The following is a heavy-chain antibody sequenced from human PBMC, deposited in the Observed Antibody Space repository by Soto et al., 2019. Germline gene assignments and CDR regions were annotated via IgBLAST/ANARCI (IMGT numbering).Heavy chain of an antibody. Sequence: QVHLVQSGAEVKKPGASVKVSCKASGYTFTDYYMHWVRQAPGHGLEWMGCINPNSGGTNYAQKFQDWVTMTRDTSISTAYMELSRLTSYDTAVYYCARGIRLGTGGTIDYWGQGTLVTVSS. V-gene: IGHV1-2*04. CDR2: INPNSGGT. CDR3: ARGIRLGTGGTIDY. J-gene: IGHJ4*02. CDR1: GYTFTDYY. D-gene: IGHD3-16*01.